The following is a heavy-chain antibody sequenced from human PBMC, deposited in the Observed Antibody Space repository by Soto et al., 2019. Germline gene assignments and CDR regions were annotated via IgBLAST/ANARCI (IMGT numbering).Heavy chain of an antibody. CDR3: ARSLDVFLWIGELLSLGFDS. CDR1: GFGFSTYN. V-gene: IGHV3-23*01. D-gene: IGHD3-10*01. Sequence: EVRLMESGGGLVQPGGSLRLSCAASGFGFSTYNMDWVRQAPGKGPEWVSGISATGGSTYYAAAVRGRFGISRDNSKNNLDLQMNSLRDEDTAVYDCARSLDVFLWIGELLSLGFDSWGQGTLVTASS. CDR2: ISATGGST. J-gene: IGHJ4*02.